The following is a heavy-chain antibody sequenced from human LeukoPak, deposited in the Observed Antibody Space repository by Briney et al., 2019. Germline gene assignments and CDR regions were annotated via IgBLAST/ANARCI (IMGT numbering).Heavy chain of an antibody. CDR3: ARVAMVRGVSFDY. CDR2: IKQDGSEK. CDR1: GFTFSSYA. V-gene: IGHV3-7*01. Sequence: GGSLRLSCAASGFTFSSYAMSWVRQAPGKGLEWVANIKQDGSEKYYVDSVKGRFTISRDNAKNSLYLQMNSLRAEDTAVYYCARVAMVRGVSFDYWGQGTLVTVSS. J-gene: IGHJ4*02. D-gene: IGHD3-10*01.